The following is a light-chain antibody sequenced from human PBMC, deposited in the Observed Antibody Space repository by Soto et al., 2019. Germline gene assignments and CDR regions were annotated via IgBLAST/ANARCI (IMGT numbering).Light chain of an antibody. V-gene: IGKV3-15*01. Sequence: EIVMTQSPGTLSVSPGERATLSSRASQSVSVNLAWYQQKPGQAPRLLIYGVSTRATGIPARFSGSESGTEFTLTISSLQSEDFAVYYCQQYNDWPFTFGPGTKVDIK. CDR2: GVS. J-gene: IGKJ3*01. CDR1: QSVSVN. CDR3: QQYNDWPFT.